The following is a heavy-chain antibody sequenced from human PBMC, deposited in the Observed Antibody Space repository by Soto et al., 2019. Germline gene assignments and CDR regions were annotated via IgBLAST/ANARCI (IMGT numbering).Heavy chain of an antibody. CDR3: ARGGWEWGSSYDY. V-gene: IGHV1-3*01. Sequence: QVQLVQSGAEVKKPGASVKVSCKASGYTFTSYAMHWVRQAPGQRLEWMGWINAGNGNTKYSQKFQGRVTITRDTSASTAYMELSSLRSEDTAVYYCARGGWEWGSSYDYWGQRTLVTVSS. CDR2: INAGNGNT. J-gene: IGHJ4*02. D-gene: IGHD6-13*01. CDR1: GYTFTSYA.